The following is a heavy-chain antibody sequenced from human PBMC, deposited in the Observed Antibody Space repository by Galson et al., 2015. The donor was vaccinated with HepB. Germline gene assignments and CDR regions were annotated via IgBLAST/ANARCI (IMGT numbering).Heavy chain of an antibody. Sequence: SETLSLTCTVSGGSISSYYWSWIRQPPGKGLEWIGYIYYSGSTNYNPSLKSRVTISVDTSKNQFSLKLSSVTAADTAVYYCARSIVATSEVDYWGQGTLVTVSS. CDR1: GGSISSYY. V-gene: IGHV4-59*08. CDR3: ARSIVATSEVDY. CDR2: IYYSGST. D-gene: IGHD5-12*01. J-gene: IGHJ4*02.